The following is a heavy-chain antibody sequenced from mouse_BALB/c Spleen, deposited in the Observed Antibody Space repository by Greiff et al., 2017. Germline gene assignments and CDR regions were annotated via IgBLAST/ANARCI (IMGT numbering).Heavy chain of an antibody. CDR3: ARDGYYFDY. CDR1: GYAFSSSW. Sequence: VQLQQSGPELVKPGASVKISCKASGYAFSSSWMNWVKQRPGQGLEWIGRIYPGDGDTNYNGKFKGKATLTADKSSSTAYMQLSSLTSVDSAVYYGARDGYYFDYWGQGTTLTVSS. CDR2: IYPGDGDT. D-gene: IGHD2-3*01. J-gene: IGHJ2*01. V-gene: IGHV1-82*01.